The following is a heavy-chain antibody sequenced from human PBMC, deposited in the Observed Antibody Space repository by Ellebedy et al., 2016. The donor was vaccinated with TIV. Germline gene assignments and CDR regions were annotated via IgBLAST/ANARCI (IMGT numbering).Heavy chain of an antibody. D-gene: IGHD5-18*01. CDR1: GFTFSSYG. Sequence: GESLKISXAASGFTFSSYGMHWVRQAPGKGLEWVAVISYDGSNKYYADSVKGRFTISRDNSKNTLYLQMNSLRAEDTAVYYCAKDWEGQSWIQLWPADIWGQGTMVTVSS. CDR2: ISYDGSNK. J-gene: IGHJ3*02. V-gene: IGHV3-30*18. CDR3: AKDWEGQSWIQLWPADI.